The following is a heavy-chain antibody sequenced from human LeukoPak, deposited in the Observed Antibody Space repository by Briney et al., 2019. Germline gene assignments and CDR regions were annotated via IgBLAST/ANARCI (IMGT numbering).Heavy chain of an antibody. D-gene: IGHD4-17*01. V-gene: IGHV4-34*01. CDR2: INHSGSA. J-gene: IGHJ3*02. CDR3: ARDSDAGLRDAFDI. Sequence: SETLSLTCAVSGGSFSGYYWTWIRQPPGKGLEWIGEINHSGSANYNPSLKSRVTISLDTSKNQFSLKLSSVTAADTAVYYCARDSDAGLRDAFDIWGQGTMVTVSS. CDR1: GGSFSGYY.